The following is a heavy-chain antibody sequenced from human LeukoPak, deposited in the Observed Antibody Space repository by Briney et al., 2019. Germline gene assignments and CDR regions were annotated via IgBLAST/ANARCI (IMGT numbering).Heavy chain of an antibody. D-gene: IGHD3-22*01. CDR1: GFTVSSNY. J-gene: IGHJ6*03. CDR3: AKYYYDSSGYYPYYYYYMDV. Sequence: GGSLRLSCAASGFTVSSNYMSWVRQAPGKGLEWVSVIYSGGSTYYADSVKGRFTISSDNSKNTLYLQMNSLRAEDTAVYYCAKYYYDSSGYYPYYYYYMDVWGKGTTVTVSS. V-gene: IGHV3-66*02. CDR2: IYSGGST.